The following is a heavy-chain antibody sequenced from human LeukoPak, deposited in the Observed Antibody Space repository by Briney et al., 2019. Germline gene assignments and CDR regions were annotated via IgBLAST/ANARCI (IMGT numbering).Heavy chain of an antibody. CDR1: GFTFSSFW. Sequence: GGSLRLSCGASGFTFSSFWMHWVRQAPGKGLEWVSSLKGDGSSTDYADSVKGRFTISRDNSKNTLYLQMNSLRAEDTAVYYCARNYYDSSAYYYFDYWGQGTLVTVSS. V-gene: IGHV3-74*01. D-gene: IGHD3-22*01. CDR2: LKGDGSST. CDR3: ARNYYDSSAYYYFDY. J-gene: IGHJ4*02.